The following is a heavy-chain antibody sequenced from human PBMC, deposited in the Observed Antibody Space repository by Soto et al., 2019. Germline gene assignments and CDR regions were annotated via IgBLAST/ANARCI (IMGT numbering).Heavy chain of an antibody. CDR2: IWYDGSNK. CDR3: ARGGYYDSSGYYYVSPLDY. D-gene: IGHD3-22*01. J-gene: IGHJ4*02. CDR1: GFTFSSYG. Sequence: GGSLRLSCAASGFTFSSYGMHWVRQAPGKGLEWVAVIWYDGSNKYYADSVKGRFTISRDNSKNTLYLQMNSLRAEDTAVYYCARGGYYDSSGYYYVSPLDYWGQGTLVTVS. V-gene: IGHV3-33*01.